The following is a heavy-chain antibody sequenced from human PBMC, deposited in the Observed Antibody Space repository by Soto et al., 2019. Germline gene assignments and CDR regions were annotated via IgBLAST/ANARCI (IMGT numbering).Heavy chain of an antibody. CDR2: INPGNGDT. CDR1: GYTFTSYA. D-gene: IGHD3-22*01. V-gene: IGHV1-3*01. Sequence: ASVKVSCKASGYTFTSYAIHWVRQAPGQGLEWMGWINPGNGDTGYSQKFQDRVTITRDTSASTAYMELSSLRSEDTAVYYFARKDYYDSGMCYFDYWGQGTLVTVSS. J-gene: IGHJ4*02. CDR3: ARKDYYDSGMCYFDY.